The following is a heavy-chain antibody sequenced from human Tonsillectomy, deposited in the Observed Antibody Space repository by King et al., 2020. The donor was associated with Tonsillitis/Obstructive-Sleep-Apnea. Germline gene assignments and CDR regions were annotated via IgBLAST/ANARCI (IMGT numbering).Heavy chain of an antibody. V-gene: IGHV3-33*01. Sequence: VQLVESGGGVVQPGRSLRLSCAASGFTFSSFGMHWVRQAPGKGLEWVAVIWYDGSNKYYADSVKGRFTISRDNSKNTLYLQMNSLRAEDTAVYYCARDLGLRFLEWLFDYWGQGTLVTVSS. CDR2: IWYDGSNK. J-gene: IGHJ4*02. CDR3: ARDLGLRFLEWLFDY. D-gene: IGHD3-3*01. CDR1: GFTFSSFG.